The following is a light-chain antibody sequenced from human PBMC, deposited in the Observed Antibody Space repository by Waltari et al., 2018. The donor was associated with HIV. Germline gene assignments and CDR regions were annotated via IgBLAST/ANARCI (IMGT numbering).Light chain of an antibody. J-gene: IGLJ1*01. V-gene: IGLV2-11*01. Sequence: QSALTQPRSVSGSPGQSVTISCTGTRSDIGYFDYFSWYQQYPGKAPKVIIYEVSQRPSGVPDRFTASKSGITASLTISGLQDEDEADYYCCSYAGTYTYVFGTGTTVTVL. CDR1: RSDIGYFDY. CDR2: EVS. CDR3: CSYAGTYTYV.